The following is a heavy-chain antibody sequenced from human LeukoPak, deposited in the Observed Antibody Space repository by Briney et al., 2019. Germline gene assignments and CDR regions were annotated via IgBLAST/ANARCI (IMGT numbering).Heavy chain of an antibody. CDR2: IYTSGSI. CDR1: GGPISSGSDY. V-gene: IGHV4-61*02. Sequence: SETLSLTCTVSGGPISSGSDYWSWIRQPAGKGLEWIGRIYTSGSINYNPSLKSRVTISVDTSKNQFSLKLSSVTAADTAVYYCARDPLDAFDIWGQGTMVTVSS. J-gene: IGHJ3*02. CDR3: ARDPLDAFDI.